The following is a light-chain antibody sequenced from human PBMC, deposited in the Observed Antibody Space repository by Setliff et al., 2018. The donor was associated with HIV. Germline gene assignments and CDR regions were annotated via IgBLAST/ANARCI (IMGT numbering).Light chain of an antibody. CDR3: SASRPSRTLVV. V-gene: IGLV2-14*01. Sequence: SALTQPASVSGSPGQSITISCTGTNSDIGGYNYVSWYQQLPGEAPKLIIFQLINRPSGVSDRFSGSKSGNTAPLTISGLQAEDEADYYCSASRPSRTLVVFGTGTKVTVL. CDR2: QLI. J-gene: IGLJ1*01. CDR1: NSDIGGYNY.